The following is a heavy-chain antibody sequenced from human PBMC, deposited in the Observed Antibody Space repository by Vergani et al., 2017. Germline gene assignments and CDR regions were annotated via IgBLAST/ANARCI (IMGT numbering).Heavy chain of an antibody. D-gene: IGHD4-17*01. Sequence: EVQLVESGGGLVKPGGSLRLSCAASGFTFGSYSMNWVRQAPGKGLEWVSSISSSSSYIYDAYSEKGPFTFSRYNAKNSLYLQMNILSAKDTAVYFCARDTTWETTGYWRYWGQGTLVTVSS. J-gene: IGHJ4*02. CDR3: ARDTTWETTGYWRY. CDR2: ISSSSSYI. CDR1: GFTFGSYS. V-gene: IGHV3-21*01.